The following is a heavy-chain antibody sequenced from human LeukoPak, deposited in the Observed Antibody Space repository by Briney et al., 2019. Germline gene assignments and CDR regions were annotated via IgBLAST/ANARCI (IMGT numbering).Heavy chain of an antibody. Sequence: SETLSLTCTVSGDSISRYYWSWIRQPAGKELEWIERIYTSGSTNYNPSLKSRVTMSVDRSKNQFSLKLSSVTAADTAVYYCARDRDCSSTSCYYQAAGYGGPLYYMDVWGKGTTVTISS. CDR3: ARDRDCSSTSCYYQAAGYGGPLYYMDV. D-gene: IGHD2-2*01. CDR2: IYTSGST. CDR1: GDSISRYY. J-gene: IGHJ6*03. V-gene: IGHV4-4*07.